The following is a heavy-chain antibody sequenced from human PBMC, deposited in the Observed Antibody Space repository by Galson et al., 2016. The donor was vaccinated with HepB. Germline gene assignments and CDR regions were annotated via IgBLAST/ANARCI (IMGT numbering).Heavy chain of an antibody. CDR1: KFTFNTYA. CDR2: IGGGGVST. V-gene: IGHV3-23*01. Sequence: SLRLSCAASKFTFNTYAMSWVRQAPGKGLEWVSTIGGGGVSTYYADSVKGRFTISRDNSKNTLFLQMVSLRAEDTAVYFCARVGNWFYFDFWGQGTLVTVPS. CDR3: ARVGNWFYFDF. D-gene: IGHD3-9*01. J-gene: IGHJ4*02.